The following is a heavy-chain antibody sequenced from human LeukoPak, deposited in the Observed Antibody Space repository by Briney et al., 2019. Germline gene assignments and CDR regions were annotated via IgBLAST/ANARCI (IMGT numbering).Heavy chain of an antibody. CDR1: GGSMSSYY. V-gene: IGHV4-4*07. CDR2: IYTSGTT. Sequence: SETLSLTCTVSGGSMSSYYWSWIRQPAGKGLEWIGRIYTSGTTNYNPSLKSRVTMSVDTSKNQFSLKLSSVTAADTAVYYCARSRSGSYWGTNWFDPWGQGTLVTVSS. J-gene: IGHJ5*02. CDR3: ARSRSGSYWGTNWFDP. D-gene: IGHD1-26*01.